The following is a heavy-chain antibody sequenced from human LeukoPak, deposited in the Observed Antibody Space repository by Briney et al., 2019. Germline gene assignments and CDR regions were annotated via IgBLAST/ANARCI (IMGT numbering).Heavy chain of an antibody. CDR2: ISESGGGT. CDR1: GFTFSSYA. D-gene: IGHD1-7*01. V-gene: IGHV3-23*01. J-gene: IGHJ4*02. CDR3: AKGGGAHITGTTSSGHFDS. Sequence: PGGSLRLSCAASGFTFSSYAMSWVRQAPGKGLEWVSTISESGGGTYYAGSVRGRFTISRDNSKNTLYLQMNSLRADDTAVYYCAKGGGAHITGTTSSGHFDSWGQGTLVTVSS.